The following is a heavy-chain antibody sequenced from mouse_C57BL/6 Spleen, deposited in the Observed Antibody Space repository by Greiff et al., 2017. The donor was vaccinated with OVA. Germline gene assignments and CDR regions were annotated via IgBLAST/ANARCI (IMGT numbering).Heavy chain of an antibody. V-gene: IGHV14-2*01. D-gene: IGHD2-13*01. CDR1: GFNIKDYY. J-gene: IGHJ4*01. CDR3: AREGGGDGHYAMDY. Sequence: EVKLMESGAELVKPGASVKLSCTASGFNIKDYYMHWVKQRTEQGLEWIGRIDPDDGAPTYAPKFPGKATITADTSSNTAYLQLSSLTSEDTASYYCAREGGGDGHYAMDYWGQGTSVTVSS. CDR2: IDPDDGAP.